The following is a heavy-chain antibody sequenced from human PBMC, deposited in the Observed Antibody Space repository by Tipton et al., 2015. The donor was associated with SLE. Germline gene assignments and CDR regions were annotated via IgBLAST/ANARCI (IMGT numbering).Heavy chain of an antibody. D-gene: IGHD6-6*01. CDR2: INHSGST. CDR1: GGSFSGYY. J-gene: IGHJ4*02. Sequence: TLSLTCAVYGGSFSGYYWSWIRQPPGKGLEWIGEINHSGSTNYNPSLKSRVTISVDTSKNQFPLKLSSVTAADTAVYYCARSSIAASFDYWGQGTLVTVSS. CDR3: ARSSIAASFDY. V-gene: IGHV4-34*01.